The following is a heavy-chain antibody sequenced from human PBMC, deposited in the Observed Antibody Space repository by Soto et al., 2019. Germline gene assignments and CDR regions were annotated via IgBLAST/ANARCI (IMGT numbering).Heavy chain of an antibody. CDR2: ISAHNGDT. D-gene: IGHD3-3*01. V-gene: IGHV1-18*01. CDR3: ARDAAYNDFWGGVMELYSYNMDV. J-gene: IGHJ6*02. CDR1: GYNFANYG. Sequence: QVQLVQSEAEVKKPGASLKVSCRASGYNFANYGISWVRQAPGQGLEWMGWISAHNGDTKYAQKVKGRVTMTAYTSKSTAYIEMWSLRADDTAVYYCARDAAYNDFWGGVMELYSYNMDVWGQGTTVTV.